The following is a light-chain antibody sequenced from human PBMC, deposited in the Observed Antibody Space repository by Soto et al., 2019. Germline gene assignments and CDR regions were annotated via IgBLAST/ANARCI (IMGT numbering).Light chain of an antibody. CDR3: AAWDSSLSAVL. V-gene: IGLV1-51*01. J-gene: IGLJ2*01. CDR1: SSNIGNTY. CDR2: DND. Sequence: QTVVTQPPSVSATPGQKVTISCSGSSSNIGNTYVSWYQQLPGTAPKVLIYDNDKRPSGIPDRFSGSKSGTSATLGITGLQTGDEGDYYCAAWDSSLSAVLFGGGTKLTVL.